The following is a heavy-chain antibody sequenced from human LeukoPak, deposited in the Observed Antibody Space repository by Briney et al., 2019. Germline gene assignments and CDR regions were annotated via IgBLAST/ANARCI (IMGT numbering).Heavy chain of an antibody. Sequence: GGSLRFSCAASGFAFSSYAMSWVRQAPGKRLEWVSAISGSGGSTYYADSVKGRFTISRDNSKNTLYLQMNSLRAEDTAVYYCAKALTAPGLFDYWGQGTLVTVSS. J-gene: IGHJ4*02. CDR2: ISGSGGST. V-gene: IGHV3-23*01. D-gene: IGHD1-14*01. CDR1: GFAFSSYA. CDR3: AKALTAPGLFDY.